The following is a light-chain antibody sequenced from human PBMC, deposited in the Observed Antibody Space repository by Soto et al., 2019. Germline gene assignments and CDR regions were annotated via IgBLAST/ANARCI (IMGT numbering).Light chain of an antibody. CDR1: QSVSTNF. J-gene: IGKJ1*01. CDR2: GAS. Sequence: VSTQSPGTLSLSPGEGATLSCRASQSVSTNFFAWYQQKPGQAPRLLIYGASTRATGIPDRFSGSGSGTDFTLTISRLEPEDFAVYYCQQYGRTSWTFGQGTKVDIK. V-gene: IGKV3-20*01. CDR3: QQYGRTSWT.